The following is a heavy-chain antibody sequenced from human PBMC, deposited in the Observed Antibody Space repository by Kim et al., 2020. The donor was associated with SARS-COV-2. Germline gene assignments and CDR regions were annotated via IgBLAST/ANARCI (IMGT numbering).Heavy chain of an antibody. V-gene: IGHV3-7*01. Sequence: GGSLRLSCVGSGFVFRTSWMPWVRQAPGKGLEWVANIKDDGSDTYYVDSVKGRFTISRDNTKSSVYLQMNSLRAEDTAVYYRARDPYDSSGYGAFDYWGQGTLVTVAS. CDR2: IKDDGSDT. J-gene: IGHJ4*02. CDR1: GFVFRTSW. CDR3: ARDPYDSSGYGAFDY. D-gene: IGHD3-22*01.